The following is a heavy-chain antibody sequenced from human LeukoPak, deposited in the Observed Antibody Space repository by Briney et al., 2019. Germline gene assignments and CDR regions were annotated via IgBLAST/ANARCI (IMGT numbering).Heavy chain of an antibody. CDR2: ISSRSSYI. CDR3: SLVGARAFDI. Sequence: GGSLRLSCAASGFTFSSYSMNWVRQAPGKGLEWVSSISSRSSYIYYADSVKGRFTISRDNAKNSLYLQMNSLRAEDTAVYYCSLVGARAFDIWGQGTMVTVSS. CDR1: GFTFSSYS. V-gene: IGHV3-21*01. J-gene: IGHJ3*02. D-gene: IGHD1-26*01.